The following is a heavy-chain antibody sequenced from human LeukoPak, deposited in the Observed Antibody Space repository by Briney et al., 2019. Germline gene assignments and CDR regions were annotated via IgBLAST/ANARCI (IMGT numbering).Heavy chain of an antibody. CDR3: ARRSSGHYGEWYFDV. V-gene: IGHV1-18*01. Sequence: ASVKVSCKASGYTFSIYGITWVRQAPGQGLEWMGWISAYTHNTNYVQKFQGRVTMTTDTSTSTAYMELRSLRSDDTAVYYCARRSSGHYGEWYFDVWGRGTLVTVSS. CDR2: ISAYTHNT. D-gene: IGHD3-22*01. CDR1: GYTFSIYG. J-gene: IGHJ2*01.